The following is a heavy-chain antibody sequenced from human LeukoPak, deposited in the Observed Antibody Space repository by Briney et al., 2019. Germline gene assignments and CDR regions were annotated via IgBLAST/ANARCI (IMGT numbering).Heavy chain of an antibody. CDR3: ARALFGNDRVSFTEFDF. Sequence: ASVTVSCKASGYTFNAYAITWVRQAPGQGLEWMGWIRTYNGETHYAEKLQGRVTMTTDTSTSTAYMELRSLTSDDTAVYYCARALFGNDRVSFTEFDFWGQGTPVTVSS. V-gene: IGHV1-18*01. D-gene: IGHD1-1*01. CDR1: GYTFNAYA. J-gene: IGHJ4*02. CDR2: IRTYNGET.